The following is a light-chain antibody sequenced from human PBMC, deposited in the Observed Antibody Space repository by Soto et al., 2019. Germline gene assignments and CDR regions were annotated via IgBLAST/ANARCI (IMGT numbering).Light chain of an antibody. CDR3: LQDINYPWT. Sequence: AIQLTQSPSLVSDCVGDRVTISCRASQGIGNALGWYQQKPGKPPKVLIYGASNLQSGVPPRFSGSGSGTDFTLAISSLQPEDSATYYCLQDINYPWTFGQGTKVDIK. CDR1: QGIGNA. J-gene: IGKJ1*01. CDR2: GAS. V-gene: IGKV1-6*01.